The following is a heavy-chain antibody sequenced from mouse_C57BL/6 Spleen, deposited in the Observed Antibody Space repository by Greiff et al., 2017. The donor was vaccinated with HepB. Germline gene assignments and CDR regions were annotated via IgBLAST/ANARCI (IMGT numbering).Heavy chain of an antibody. CDR1: GFTFSSYG. CDR2: ISSGGSYT. J-gene: IGHJ3*01. Sequence: EVMLVESGGDLVKPGGSLKLSCAASGFTFSSYGMSWVRQTPDKRLEWVATISSGGSYTYYPDSVKGRFTISRDNAKNTLYLQMSSLKSEDTAMYYCARHAGSSPFAYWGQGTLVTVSA. CDR3: ARHAGSSPFAY. V-gene: IGHV5-6*01. D-gene: IGHD1-1*01.